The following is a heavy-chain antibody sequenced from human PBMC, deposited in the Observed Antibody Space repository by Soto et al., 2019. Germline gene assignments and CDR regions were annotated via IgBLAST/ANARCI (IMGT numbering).Heavy chain of an antibody. CDR3: ARDLGYCSSTSCYKGPNWFDP. V-gene: IGHV1-69*04. CDR2: IIPILGIA. CDR1: GGTFSSYT. D-gene: IGHD2-2*02. J-gene: IGHJ5*02. Sequence: SVKVSCKASGGTFSSYTISWVRQAPGQGLEWMGRIIPILGIANYAQKFQGRVTITADKSTSTAYMELSSLRSEDTAVYYCARDLGYCSSTSCYKGPNWFDPWGQGTLVTVSS.